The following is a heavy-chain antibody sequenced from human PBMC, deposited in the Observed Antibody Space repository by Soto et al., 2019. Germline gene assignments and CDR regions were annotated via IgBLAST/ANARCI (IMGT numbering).Heavy chain of an antibody. V-gene: IGHV3-7*01. J-gene: IGHJ5*02. CDR1: GFTFRNYW. CDR2: INADGSEK. Sequence: PGGSLRLSCAASGFTFRNYWMNWVRQAPGKGLEWVANINADGSEKYYVDSLRGRFTISRDNAKNSVYLQMNSLRAEDTAVYYCANLADVVTSWGQGTLVTVSS. CDR3: ANLADVVTS. D-gene: IGHD3-10*02.